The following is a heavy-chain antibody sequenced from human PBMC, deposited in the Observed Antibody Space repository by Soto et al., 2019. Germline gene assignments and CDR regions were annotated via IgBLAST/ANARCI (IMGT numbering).Heavy chain of an antibody. V-gene: IGHV3-33*01. CDR3: AGGHYRIDY. Sequence: QVQLVESGGGVVQPGRSLRLSCVASGFTFRRYGMHWVRQAPGKGLEWVEVTWYDGSQKYYAYSVKGRFTISRDNSKNTLYLQMNSMRAEDTAVYYCAGGHYRIDYWGQGTLVTVSS. CDR2: TWYDGSQK. D-gene: IGHD4-4*01. J-gene: IGHJ4*02. CDR1: GFTFRRYG.